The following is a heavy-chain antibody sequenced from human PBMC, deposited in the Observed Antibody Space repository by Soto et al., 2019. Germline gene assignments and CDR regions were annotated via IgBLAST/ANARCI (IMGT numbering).Heavy chain of an antibody. CDR2: IYYSGST. CDR3: PSMSSYFASSGYAFDY. V-gene: IGHV4-59*01. CDR1: GGSISSYY. D-gene: IGHD3-22*01. J-gene: IGHJ4*02. Sequence: ASETMSLTCTVSGGSISSYYWSWIRQPPGKGLEWIGCIYYSGSTTYNPFLKSRGTISVDPPKNQFSQKLSSVTAADPAVYYCPSMSSYFASSGYAFDYWGPGTLVTVSS.